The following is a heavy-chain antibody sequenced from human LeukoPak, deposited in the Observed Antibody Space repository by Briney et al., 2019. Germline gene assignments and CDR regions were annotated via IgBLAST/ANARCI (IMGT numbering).Heavy chain of an antibody. V-gene: IGHV3-30-3*01. D-gene: IGHD2-8*01. Sequence: GGSLRLSCAASGFTFSSYAMHWVRQAPGKGLEWVAVISYDGSNKYYADSVKGRFTISRDNSKNTLYLQMNNLRTEDTAVYYCARDKEWAIDDWGQGTLVTVSS. CDR2: ISYDGSNK. CDR3: ARDKEWAIDD. CDR1: GFTFSSYA. J-gene: IGHJ4*02.